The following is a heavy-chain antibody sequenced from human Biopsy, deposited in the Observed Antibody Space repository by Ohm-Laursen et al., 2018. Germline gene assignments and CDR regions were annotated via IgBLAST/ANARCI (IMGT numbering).Heavy chain of an antibody. CDR3: ARDIMIPIGGLVARSDVFDV. V-gene: IGHV1-2*02. J-gene: IGHJ3*01. Sequence: ASVKVSCKASGYTFTDYFLHWVRQAPGQGPEWMGWISPSSGGTNYAQKFQGRVTMIRDTSATTGYMELSSLRSDDTAVYYCARDIMIPIGGLVARSDVFDVWGQGTMVTVSS. D-gene: IGHD3-16*02. CDR1: GYTFTDYF. CDR2: ISPSSGGT.